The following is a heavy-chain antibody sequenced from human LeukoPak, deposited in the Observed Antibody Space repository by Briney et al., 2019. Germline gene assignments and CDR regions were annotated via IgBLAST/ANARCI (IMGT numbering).Heavy chain of an antibody. Sequence: KPSETLSLTCTVSGGSISSYYWSWIRQPPGKGLEWIGYIYYSGSTNYNPSLKSRVTISVDTSKNQFSLKLSSVTAADTAVYYCARYLDTPPPASSGWLYNWFDPWGQGTLVTVSS. J-gene: IGHJ5*02. D-gene: IGHD6-19*01. CDR1: GGSISSYY. CDR2: IYYSGST. CDR3: ARYLDTPPPASSGWLYNWFDP. V-gene: IGHV4-59*01.